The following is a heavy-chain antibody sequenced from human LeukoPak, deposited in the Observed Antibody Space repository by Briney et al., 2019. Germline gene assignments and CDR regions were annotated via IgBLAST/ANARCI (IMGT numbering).Heavy chain of an antibody. CDR1: GGSISSSSYY. V-gene: IGHV4-39*01. CDR3: ASIAARLIFDYYYYMDV. J-gene: IGHJ6*03. D-gene: IGHD6-6*01. CDR2: IYYSGST. Sequence: PSETLSLTCTVSGGSISSSSYYWGWIRQPPGKGLEWLGSIYYSGSTYYNPSLKSRVTISVDTSKNQFSLKLSSVTAADTAVYYCASIAARLIFDYYYYMDVWGKGTTVTVSS.